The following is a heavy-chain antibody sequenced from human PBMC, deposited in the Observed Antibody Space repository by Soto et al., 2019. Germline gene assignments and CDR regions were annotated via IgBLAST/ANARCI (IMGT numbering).Heavy chain of an antibody. CDR1: GFAFSSYD. CDR2: ISGSGGST. V-gene: IGHV3-23*01. D-gene: IGHD4-17*01. CDR3: AKTTTLDRAFDI. Sequence: GGSLRLSCAASGFAFSSYDMSWVRQAPGKGLECVSGISGSGGSTYYADSVKGRFTISRDNSKNTLYLQMNSLRAEDTAVYYCAKTTTLDRAFDIWGQGTMVTVSS. J-gene: IGHJ3*02.